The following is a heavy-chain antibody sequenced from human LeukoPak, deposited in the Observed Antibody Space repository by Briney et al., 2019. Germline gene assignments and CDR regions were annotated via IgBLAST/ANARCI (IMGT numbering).Heavy chain of an antibody. Sequence: GGSLRLSCAASGFTFSNYAMSWFRQAPGKGLEWVSVISGSGGSTSYADSVKGRFTISRDNAKNSVYLQMNSLRAEDTAVYYCAMDSYGPDDYWGQGTLVTVSS. CDR3: AMDSYGPDDY. V-gene: IGHV3-23*01. J-gene: IGHJ4*02. D-gene: IGHD5-18*01. CDR2: ISGSGGST. CDR1: GFTFSNYA.